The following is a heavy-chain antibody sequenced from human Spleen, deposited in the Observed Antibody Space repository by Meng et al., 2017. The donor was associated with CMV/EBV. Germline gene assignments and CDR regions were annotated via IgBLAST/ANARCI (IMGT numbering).Heavy chain of an antibody. CDR1: GGSFSNYH. V-gene: IGHV4-34*01. D-gene: IGHD6-13*01. Sequence: SETLSLTCGVSGGSFSNYHWGWIRQPPGKGLEWIGEINESGNTNYNPSLKSRFIISLDTSKSQFSLSLNSVTAADTAVYYCARRRLGSNWFASLGFDYWGQGTLVTVS. J-gene: IGHJ4*02. CDR2: INESGNT. CDR3: ARRRLGSNWFASLGFDY.